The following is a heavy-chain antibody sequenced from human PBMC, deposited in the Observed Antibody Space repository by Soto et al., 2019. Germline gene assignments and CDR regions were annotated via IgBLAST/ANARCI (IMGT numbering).Heavy chain of an antibody. V-gene: IGHV1-69*06. CDR3: ARVRVIRGVIPSHFGL. CDR2: IIPLYGTV. D-gene: IGHD3-10*01. Sequence: QAHLAQSGAEGKKPGSSVTVSCKASGGTFNSYGISWVRQAPGQGLDWMGVIIPLYGTVNYAQKLQCRVSITADKSTSQAYMDLNCLRADDPAVYYCARVRVIRGVIPSHFGLWGQGTQVTVST. CDR1: GGTFNSYG. J-gene: IGHJ4*02.